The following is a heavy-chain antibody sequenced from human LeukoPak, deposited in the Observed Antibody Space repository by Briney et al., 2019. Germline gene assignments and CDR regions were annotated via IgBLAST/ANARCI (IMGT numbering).Heavy chain of an antibody. D-gene: IGHD1-26*01. Sequence: GRSLRLSCAATGFTFKDYGMHWVRQPPGKGLEWVSGINWEGGGTHYADSVKGRFTISRDNAKNSLYLQMTSLRPEDTALYYCAKHLRATNTYIFFGLDVWGQGTTVTVSS. CDR3: AKHLRATNTYIFFGLDV. CDR2: INWEGGGT. CDR1: GFTFKDYG. J-gene: IGHJ6*02. V-gene: IGHV3-9*01.